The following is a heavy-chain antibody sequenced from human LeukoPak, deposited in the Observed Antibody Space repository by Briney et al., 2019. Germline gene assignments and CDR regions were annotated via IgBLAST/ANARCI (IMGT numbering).Heavy chain of an antibody. Sequence: GGSLRLSCAASGFTFSSYWMHWVRQAPGKGLVWVAVIWYDGSNKYYADSVKGRFTISRDNSKNTLYLQMSSLRAEDTAVYYCAKDFQGGAYFDYWGQGTLVTVSS. V-gene: IGHV3-33*06. D-gene: IGHD3-16*01. CDR1: GFTFSSYW. CDR2: IWYDGSNK. J-gene: IGHJ4*02. CDR3: AKDFQGGAYFDY.